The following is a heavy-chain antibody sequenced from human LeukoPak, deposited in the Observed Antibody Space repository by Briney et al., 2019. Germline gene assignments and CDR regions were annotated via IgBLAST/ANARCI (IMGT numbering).Heavy chain of an antibody. CDR1: GFTFSSYW. CDR2: IKQDGSEK. D-gene: IGHD6-19*01. V-gene: IGHV3-7*01. Sequence: GGSLRLSCAASGFTFSSYWMSWVRQAPGKGLEWVANIKQDGSEKYYVDSVKGRVTISRDNAKNSLCLQMNSLRAEDTAVYYCARAHTGYSSGWYNWFDPWGQGTLVSVSS. CDR3: ARAHTGYSSGWYNWFDP. J-gene: IGHJ5*02.